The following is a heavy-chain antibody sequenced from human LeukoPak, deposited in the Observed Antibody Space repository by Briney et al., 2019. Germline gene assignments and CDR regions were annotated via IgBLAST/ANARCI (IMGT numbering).Heavy chain of an antibody. CDR3: AKGSYYDSSGSFYFDY. D-gene: IGHD3-22*01. CDR2: ISGSGDNT. CDR1: GFTFSSYA. Sequence: GGSLRLSCAASGFTFSSYAMSWVRQAPGKRLEWVSGISGSGDNTYYADSVKGRFTISRDNSKNTLYVQVNSLGTEDTAAYYCAKGSYYDSSGSFYFDYWGQGTLVTVSS. V-gene: IGHV3-23*01. J-gene: IGHJ4*02.